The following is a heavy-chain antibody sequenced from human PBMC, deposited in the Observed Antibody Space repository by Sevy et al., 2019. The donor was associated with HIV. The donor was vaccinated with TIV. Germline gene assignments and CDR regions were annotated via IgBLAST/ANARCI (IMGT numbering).Heavy chain of an antibody. Sequence: SETLSLTCTVSGGSISSSSYYWGWIRQPPGKGLEWIGSIYYSGSTYYNPSLKSRVTISVATSKNQFSLKLSSVTAADTAVYYCARRDIVVVIAPGADAFDIWGQGTMVTVSS. CDR1: GGSISSSSYY. D-gene: IGHD2-21*01. V-gene: IGHV4-39*01. CDR2: IYYSGST. J-gene: IGHJ3*02. CDR3: ARRDIVVVIAPGADAFDI.